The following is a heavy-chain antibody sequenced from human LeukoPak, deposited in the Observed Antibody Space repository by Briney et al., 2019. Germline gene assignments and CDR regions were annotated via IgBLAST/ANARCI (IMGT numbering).Heavy chain of an antibody. CDR3: AKGPRPGSSGYPNLDH. V-gene: IGHV3-53*01. Sequence: GGSLRLSCAASGFSVNNKYMNWVRQAPGKGLEGGSLIYGDTSTNYADSVKGRFTISRDTSKNTLYLQMNSLRVEDTAVYYCAKGPRPGSSGYPNLDHWGQGTLVTVSS. CDR2: IYGDTST. D-gene: IGHD3-22*01. CDR1: GFSVNNKY. J-gene: IGHJ4*02.